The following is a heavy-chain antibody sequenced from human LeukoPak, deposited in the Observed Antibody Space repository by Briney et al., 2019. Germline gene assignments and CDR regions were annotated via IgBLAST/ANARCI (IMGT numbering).Heavy chain of an antibody. V-gene: IGHV1-69*13. CDR3: ASGSFRRYYYGMDV. J-gene: IGHJ6*02. CDR1: GGTFSSYA. Sequence: ASVTVSCKASGGTFSSYAISWVRQAPGQGLEWMGGIIPIFGTANYAQKFQGRVTITADESTSTAYMELSSLRSEDTAVYYCASGSFRRYYYGMDVWGQGTTVTVSS. D-gene: IGHD3-10*01. CDR2: IIPIFGTA.